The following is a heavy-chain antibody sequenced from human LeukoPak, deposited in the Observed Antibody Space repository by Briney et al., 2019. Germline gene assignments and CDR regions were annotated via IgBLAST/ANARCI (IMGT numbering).Heavy chain of an antibody. CDR2: IYSSGST. V-gene: IGHV4-39*05. Sequence: SETPSLTCTVSGGSISSSRYYWGWIRQPPGKGLEWIGTIYSSGSTYDNPSLKSRVTISSDTSKNQFSLKLSSVTAADAAVYYCGSGLTDSWGQGILVTVSS. D-gene: IGHD3-10*01. CDR1: GGSISSSRYY. J-gene: IGHJ4*02. CDR3: GSGLTDS.